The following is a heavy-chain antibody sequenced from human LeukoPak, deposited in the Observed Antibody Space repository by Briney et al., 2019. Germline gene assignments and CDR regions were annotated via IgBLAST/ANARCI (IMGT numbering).Heavy chain of an antibody. D-gene: IGHD1-26*01. CDR2: INPNSGGT. CDR3: ARSRTYIVGATDY. Sequence: ASVKVSRQASGYTFTDCFMHWVRQAPGQGLEWMGWINPNSGGTSYAQTFQGRVTMTRDTSISTAYMELSRLRSDDTAVYYCARSRTYIVGATDYWGQGTLVTAYS. CDR1: GYTFTDCF. J-gene: IGHJ4*02. V-gene: IGHV1-2*02.